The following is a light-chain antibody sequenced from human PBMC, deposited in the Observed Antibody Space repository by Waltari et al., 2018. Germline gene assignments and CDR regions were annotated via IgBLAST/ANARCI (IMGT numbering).Light chain of an antibody. CDR2: IDGGGGH. CDR3: QTWDPDTVV. J-gene: IGLJ2*01. V-gene: IGLV4-69*01. CDR1: SEHRASA. Sequence: QLAVTHSPSASPSLGASVKLTPTLSSEHRASAIAWHQHQPEKGPRFLMKIDGGGGHTKGDGIPDRFSGFSSGAERYLTISSLQYEDEAAYYWQTWDPDTVVFGGGTKLTV.